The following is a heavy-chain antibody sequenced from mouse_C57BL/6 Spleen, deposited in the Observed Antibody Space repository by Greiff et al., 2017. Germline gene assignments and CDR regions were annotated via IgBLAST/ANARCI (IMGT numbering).Heavy chain of an antibody. D-gene: IGHD2-2*01. Sequence: QVQLQQPGAELVKPGASVKLSCKASGYTFTSYWMHWVKQRPGQGLEWIGMIHPNSGSTNYNEKFKSKATLTVDKSSSTAYMQLSSLTSEDSAVYYCASSYGYGGHCYAMDYWGQGTSVTVSS. CDR3: ASSYGYGGHCYAMDY. CDR2: IHPNSGST. CDR1: GYTFTSYW. V-gene: IGHV1-64*01. J-gene: IGHJ4*01.